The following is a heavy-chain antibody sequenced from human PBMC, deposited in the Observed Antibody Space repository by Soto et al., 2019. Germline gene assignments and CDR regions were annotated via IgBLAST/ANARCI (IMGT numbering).Heavy chain of an antibody. J-gene: IGHJ5*02. V-gene: IGHV1-69*13. Sequence: GASVKVSCKASGGTFSSYAISWVRQAPGQGLEWMGGIIPIFGTANYAQKFQGRVTITADESTSTAYMELSSLRPEDTAVYYCASIGSSWDNWFDPWGQGTLVTVSS. D-gene: IGHD6-13*01. CDR3: ASIGSSWDNWFDP. CDR1: GGTFSSYA. CDR2: IIPIFGTA.